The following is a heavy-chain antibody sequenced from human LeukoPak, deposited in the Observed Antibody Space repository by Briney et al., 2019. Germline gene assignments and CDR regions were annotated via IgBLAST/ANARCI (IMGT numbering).Heavy chain of an antibody. CDR1: GYTFTIYG. CDR2: ISAYNGNT. J-gene: IGHJ6*02. Sequence: ASVTVSFTASGYTFTIYGNSWVRQGPGQGMEWMGWISAYNGNTNYAQKLQGRVTMTTDTSTSTAYMELRSLRSDDTAVYYCARDYPYSSSWIEGYGMDVWGQGTTVTVSS. D-gene: IGHD6-13*01. CDR3: ARDYPYSSSWIEGYGMDV. V-gene: IGHV1-18*01.